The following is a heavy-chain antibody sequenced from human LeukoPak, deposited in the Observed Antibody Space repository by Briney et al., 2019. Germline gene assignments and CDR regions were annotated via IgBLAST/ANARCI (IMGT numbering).Heavy chain of an antibody. CDR1: GYSINNYW. D-gene: IGHD2-15*01. CDR2: IYPADSDI. J-gene: IGHJ5*02. V-gene: IGHV5-51*01. CDR3: ARQEYCSGGSCYTWFDP. Sequence: RGESLKISCKGSGYSINNYWIGWVRQMPGKGLEWMGIIYPADSDIRYSPSFQGQVTISADKSISTVYLQWSSLKASDTAMYYCARQEYCSGGSCYTWFDPWGRGTLVTVSS.